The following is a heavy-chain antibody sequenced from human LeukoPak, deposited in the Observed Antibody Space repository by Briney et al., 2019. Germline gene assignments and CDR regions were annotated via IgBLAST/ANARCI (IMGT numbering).Heavy chain of an antibody. CDR1: GGSISSYY. D-gene: IGHD1-14*01. J-gene: IGHJ2*01. CDR3: ARRGSGASLEYYFDL. Sequence: SETLSLTGTVSGGSISSYYWSWIRQPPGKGLEYIGYIYYSGNTNSNPSLNSRVTISVDTSKNQFSLKLSSVTAADTAVYYCARRGSGASLEYYFDLWGRGTLVTVSS. V-gene: IGHV4-59*08. CDR2: IYYSGNT.